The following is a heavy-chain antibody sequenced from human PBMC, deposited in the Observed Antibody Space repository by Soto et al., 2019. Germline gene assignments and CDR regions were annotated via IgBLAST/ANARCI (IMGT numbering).Heavy chain of an antibody. D-gene: IGHD6-19*01. V-gene: IGHV5-51*01. J-gene: IGHJ3*02. CDR2: IYPSDSDT. CDR3: ARQGDMAATPADAFDI. Sequence: PGESLKISCMTSGYTFTTYWVGWVRQRPGEGLEWMGIIYPSDSDTRYSPSFQGHVMFSVDKSLETAYLEWSSLKTSDTAVYFCARQGDMAATPADAFDIWGQGTLVTVSS. CDR1: GYTFTTYW.